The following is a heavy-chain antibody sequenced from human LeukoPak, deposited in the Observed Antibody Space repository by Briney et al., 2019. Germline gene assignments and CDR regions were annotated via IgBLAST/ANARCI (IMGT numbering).Heavy chain of an antibody. CDR2: ISGSGGST. CDR1: GFTFSSYA. D-gene: IGHD3-10*01. J-gene: IGHJ6*02. V-gene: IGHV3-23*01. CDR3: AKGIRGVNYYYGMDV. Sequence: PGGSLRLSCAASGFTFSSYAMSWVRRAPGKGLEWVSAISGSGGSTYYADSVKGRFTISRDNSKNTLYLQMNSLRAEDTAVYYCAKGIRGVNYYYGMDVWGQGTTVTVSS.